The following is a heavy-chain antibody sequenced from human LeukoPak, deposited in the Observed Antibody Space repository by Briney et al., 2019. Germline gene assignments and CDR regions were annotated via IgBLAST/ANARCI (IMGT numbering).Heavy chain of an antibody. D-gene: IGHD6-19*01. CDR3: ARGYSSGFNWFDP. CDR1: GGTFSSYA. V-gene: IGHV1-69*06. Sequence: SVKVSCKASGGTFSSYAISWVRQAPGQGLEWMGRIIPILGTANYAQKFQGRVTITADKSTSTAYMELSSLRSEDTAVYYCARGYSSGFNWFDPWGQGTLVTVSS. J-gene: IGHJ5*02. CDR2: IIPILGTA.